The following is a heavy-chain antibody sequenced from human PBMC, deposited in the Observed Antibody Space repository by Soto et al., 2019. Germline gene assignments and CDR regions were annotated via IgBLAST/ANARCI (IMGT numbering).Heavy chain of an antibody. CDR3: AKESTQYRPYYDYVWGSYRYDAFDI. V-gene: IGHV3-23*01. D-gene: IGHD3-16*02. Sequence: EVQLLESGGGLVQPGGSLRLSCAASGFTFSSYAMSWVRQAPGKGLEWVSAISGSGGSTYYADSVKGRFTISRDNSKNTLYLQMNSLRAEDTAVYYCAKESTQYRPYYDYVWGSYRYDAFDIWGQGTMVTVSS. CDR1: GFTFSSYA. J-gene: IGHJ3*02. CDR2: ISGSGGST.